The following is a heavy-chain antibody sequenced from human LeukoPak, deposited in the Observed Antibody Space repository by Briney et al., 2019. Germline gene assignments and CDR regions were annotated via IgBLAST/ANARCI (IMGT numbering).Heavy chain of an antibody. CDR3: AREFEDYDSSGYYYNWFDP. Sequence: SETLSLTCTASGGSISSYYWSWIRQPPGKGLEWIGYIYYSGSTNYNPSLKSRVTISVDTSKNQFSLKLSSVTAADTAVYYCAREFEDYDSSGYYYNWFDPWGQGTLVTVSS. CDR2: IYYSGST. CDR1: GGSISSYY. J-gene: IGHJ5*02. D-gene: IGHD3-22*01. V-gene: IGHV4-59*01.